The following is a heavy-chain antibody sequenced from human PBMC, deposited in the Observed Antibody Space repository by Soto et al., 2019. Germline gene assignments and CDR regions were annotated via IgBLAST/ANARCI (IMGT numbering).Heavy chain of an antibody. D-gene: IGHD3-3*02. Sequence: PSETLSLTCAVYGGSFSGYYWSWIRQPPGKGLEWIGYIYHGGSTYYNPSLKSRVTISVDRSKNQFSLKLSSVTAADTAVYYCARGPPFFPWGQGTLVTVSS. J-gene: IGHJ5*02. CDR1: GGSFSGYY. CDR2: IYHGGST. V-gene: IGHV4-34*01. CDR3: ARGPPFFP.